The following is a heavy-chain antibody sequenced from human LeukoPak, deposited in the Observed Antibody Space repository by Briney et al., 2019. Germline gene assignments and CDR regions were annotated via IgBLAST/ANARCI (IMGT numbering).Heavy chain of an antibody. CDR1: GYTFTSYG. J-gene: IGHJ6*02. CDR2: ISAYNGNT. CDR3: ARDQPWYSSSPPIYYYYGMDV. Sequence: ASVKASCKASGYTFTSYGISWVRQAPGQGLEWMGWISAYNGNTNYAQKLQGRVTMTTDTSTSTAYMELRSLRSDDTAVYYCARDQPWYSSSPPIYYYYGMDVWGQGTTVTVSS. D-gene: IGHD6-13*01. V-gene: IGHV1-18*01.